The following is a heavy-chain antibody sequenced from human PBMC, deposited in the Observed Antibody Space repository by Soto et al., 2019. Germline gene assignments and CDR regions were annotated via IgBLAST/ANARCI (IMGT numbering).Heavy chain of an antibody. CDR2: IVPVFPSV. CDR1: GYTFTSYG. J-gene: IGHJ6*02. D-gene: IGHD6-13*01. V-gene: IGHV1-69*13. CDR3: AREMPSTAAAYFYYGLNV. Sequence: GASVKVSCKASGYTFTSYGIYWVRQAPGQGLEWLGTIVPVFPSVYYAPRFQGRLTITADGSTDTVYMMLTSLKSEDTAVYYCAREMPSTAAAYFYYGLNVWGQGTSVTVSS.